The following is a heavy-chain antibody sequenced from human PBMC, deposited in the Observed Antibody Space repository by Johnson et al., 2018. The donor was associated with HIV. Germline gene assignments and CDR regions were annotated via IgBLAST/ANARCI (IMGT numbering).Heavy chain of an antibody. Sequence: QVQLVESGGGVVQPGRSLRLSCAASGFTFSSYGMHWVRQAPGKGLEWVAVISYDGSNKYDADSVKGRFNISRDNSKNTLYMERNRLRAEDADGDYCARGGGFGGDCYSGYVAFDIWGQGTMVPVSS. V-gene: IGHV3-30*03. J-gene: IGHJ3*02. CDR3: ARGGGFGGDCYSGYVAFDI. CDR2: ISYDGSNK. D-gene: IGHD2-21*01. CDR1: GFTFSSYG.